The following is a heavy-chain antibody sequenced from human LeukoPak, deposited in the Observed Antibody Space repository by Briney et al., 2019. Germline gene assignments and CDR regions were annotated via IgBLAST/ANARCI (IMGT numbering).Heavy chain of an antibody. CDR1: GFTFDDYT. Sequence: GGSLRLSCAASGFTFDDYTMHWVRQAPGKGLEWVSLISWDGGSTYYADSVKGRFTISRDNSKNSLYLQMNSLRTEDTALYYCAKDWLGYYDSSGYYSYFDYWGQRTLVTVSS. J-gene: IGHJ4*02. CDR3: AKDWLGYYDSSGYYSYFDY. CDR2: ISWDGGST. D-gene: IGHD3-22*01. V-gene: IGHV3-43*01.